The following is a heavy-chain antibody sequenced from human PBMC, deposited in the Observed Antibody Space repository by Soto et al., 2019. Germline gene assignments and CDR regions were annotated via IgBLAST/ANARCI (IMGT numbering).Heavy chain of an antibody. J-gene: IGHJ6*02. Sequence: GGSLRLSCAASGFTFSSYGMHWVRQAPGKGLEWVAVISYDGSNKYYADSVKGRFTISRDNSKNTLYLQMNSLRAEDTAVYYCAKDLGIRRYFDWFQTGYYGMDVWGQGTTVTVSS. CDR3: AKDLGIRRYFDWFQTGYYGMDV. D-gene: IGHD3-9*01. V-gene: IGHV3-30*18. CDR1: GFTFSSYG. CDR2: ISYDGSNK.